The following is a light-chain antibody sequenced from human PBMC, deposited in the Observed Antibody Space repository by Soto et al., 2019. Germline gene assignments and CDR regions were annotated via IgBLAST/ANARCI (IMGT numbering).Light chain of an antibody. J-gene: IGKJ4*01. Sequence: DIQMTQSPSSLSASVGDRVTITCRASQAISNYLAWYQQKPGKVPTLLISAASTLQSGVPSRFRGSGSVTDFTLTISSLQPEDVATYYCQKFNAVPTFGGGTKVEI. CDR3: QKFNAVPT. CDR2: AAS. V-gene: IGKV1-27*01. CDR1: QAISNY.